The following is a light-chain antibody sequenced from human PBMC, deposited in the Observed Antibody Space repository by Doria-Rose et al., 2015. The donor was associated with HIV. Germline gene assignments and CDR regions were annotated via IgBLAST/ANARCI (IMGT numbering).Light chain of an antibody. CDR1: QSFSSTY. Sequence: EIALTQSPGTLSLSPGERATLPCRASQSFSSTYLAWYQQKPGQAPSLLIYDGSTRATGIPDRFSASGSGTDFTLTINRLEPEDFALYYCHQYGTSWTFGQGTKVEI. V-gene: IGKV3-20*01. CDR3: HQYGTSWT. CDR2: DGS. J-gene: IGKJ1*01.